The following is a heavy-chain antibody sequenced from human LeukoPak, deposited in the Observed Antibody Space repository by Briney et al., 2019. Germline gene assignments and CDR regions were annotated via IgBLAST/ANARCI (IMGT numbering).Heavy chain of an antibody. CDR2: IKQDGSEQ. J-gene: IGHJ6*02. CDR1: GFSFSTSA. Sequence: GGSLRLSCAASGFSFSTSAMNWVRQAPGKGLEWVANIKQDGSEQYYVGSVKGRFTISRDNAKNSLYLQMNSLRAEDTAVYYCASDPHHASRMDVWGQGTTVTVSS. CDR3: ASDPHHASRMDV. D-gene: IGHD1-14*01. V-gene: IGHV3-7*01.